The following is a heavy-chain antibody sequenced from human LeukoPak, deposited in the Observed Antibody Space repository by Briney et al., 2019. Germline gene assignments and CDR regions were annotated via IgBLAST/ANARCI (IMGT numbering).Heavy chain of an antibody. J-gene: IGHJ4*02. CDR2: INPSGGST. V-gene: IGHV1-46*01. CDR1: GYTFTGYY. D-gene: IGHD4-17*01. CDR3: ARVPRHVTYGDY. Sequence: ASVKVSCKASGYTFTGYYMHWVRQAPGQGLEWMGIINPSGGSTSYAQKFQGRVTMTRDTPTSTVYMELSSLRSEDTAVYYCARVPRHVTYGDYWGQGTLVTVSS.